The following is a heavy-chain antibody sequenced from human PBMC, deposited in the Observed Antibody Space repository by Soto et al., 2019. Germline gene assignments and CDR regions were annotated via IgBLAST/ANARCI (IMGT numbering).Heavy chain of an antibody. V-gene: IGHV4-30-4*01. CDR1: GGSISSGDYY. CDR3: AREGSSWYVDY. Sequence: QVQLQESGPGLVKPSQTLSLTCTVSGGSISSGDYYWSWIRQPPGKGLEWIGYIYYSGSTYYNPSLKSXXTXSXXTSKNQFSLKLSSVTASDTAGYYCAREGSSWYVDYWGQGTLVTVSS. J-gene: IGHJ4*02. CDR2: IYYSGST. D-gene: IGHD6-13*01.